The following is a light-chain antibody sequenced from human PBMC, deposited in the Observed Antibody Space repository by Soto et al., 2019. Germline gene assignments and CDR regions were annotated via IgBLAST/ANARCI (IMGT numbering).Light chain of an antibody. CDR2: LGS. CDR3: MQALQTPNT. Sequence: DIVMTQSPLSLPVTPGEPASISCRSSQSLLHSNGYNYLDWYLQKPGQSPQLLIYLGSNRASGVPDRFSGGGSGTDFTLKISRVEAADVGVYYCMQALQTPNTFGQGTKLEIK. CDR1: QSLLHSNGYNY. V-gene: IGKV2-28*01. J-gene: IGKJ2*01.